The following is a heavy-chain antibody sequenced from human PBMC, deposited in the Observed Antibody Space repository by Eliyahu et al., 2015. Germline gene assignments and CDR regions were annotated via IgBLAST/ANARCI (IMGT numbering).Heavy chain of an antibody. V-gene: IGHV4-34*01. Sequence: QVQLQQWGAGLLKPSETLSLTCAXYGGSFSGLFWNWLRQPPGKGLEWIGEIKHSGSTNYNPSLQSRVTISVDTSKKQFSLKLSSVTAADTAVYYCARGIAVPGTNRLDPWGQGTLATVSS. D-gene: IGHD6-19*01. CDR3: ARGIAVPGTNRLDP. CDR2: IKHSGST. J-gene: IGHJ5*02. CDR1: GGSFSGLF.